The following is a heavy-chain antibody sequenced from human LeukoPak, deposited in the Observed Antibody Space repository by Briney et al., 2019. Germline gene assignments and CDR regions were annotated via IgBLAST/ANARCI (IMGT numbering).Heavy chain of an antibody. CDR2: IYYSGST. CDR1: GGSISSYY. J-gene: IGHJ4*02. D-gene: IGHD1-26*01. Sequence: SETLSLTCTVSGGSISSYYWSWIRQPPGKGLEWIGYIYYSGSTNYNPSLKSRVTISVDTSKNQFSLKLSSVTAAGTAVYYCARRERGRRGSYPYYFDYWGQGTLVTVSS. V-gene: IGHV4-59*08. CDR3: ARRERGRRGSYPYYFDY.